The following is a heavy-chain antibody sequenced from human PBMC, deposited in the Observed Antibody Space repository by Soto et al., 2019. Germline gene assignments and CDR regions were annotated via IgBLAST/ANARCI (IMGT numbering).Heavy chain of an antibody. D-gene: IGHD1-26*01. J-gene: IGHJ4*02. Sequence: GGSLRLSCEASGFSVKSNYMIWVRQAPGKGLEWVSILYSGGSTYYVDSVKGRFTISRDNSKNTLFLQMNSLRAEDTAMYYCARAPIKYSGSYFFDYWGQGTQVTVSS. V-gene: IGHV3-53*01. CDR3: ARAPIKYSGSYFFDY. CDR1: GFSVKSNY. CDR2: LYSGGST.